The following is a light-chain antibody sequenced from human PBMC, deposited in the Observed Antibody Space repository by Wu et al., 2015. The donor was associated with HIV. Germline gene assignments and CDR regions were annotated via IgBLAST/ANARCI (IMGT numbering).Light chain of an antibody. V-gene: IGKV3-20*01. CDR1: QSVTSSY. J-gene: IGKJ1*01. Sequence: EIVLTQSPGTLSLSPGERATLSCRASQSVTSSYLAWYQQKPGQAPRLLIYGASSRATGIPDRFSGSGSGTDFTLTISRLEPDDLAVYYCQQYDNSPWTFGQGTKVEIK. CDR3: QQYDNSPWT. CDR2: GAS.